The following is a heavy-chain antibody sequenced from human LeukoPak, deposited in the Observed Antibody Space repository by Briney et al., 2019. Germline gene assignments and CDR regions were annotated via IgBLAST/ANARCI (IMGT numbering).Heavy chain of an antibody. CDR3: AKGGGWSPAVLFDY. D-gene: IGHD6-19*01. J-gene: IGHJ4*02. CDR2: IYSGGSA. Sequence: GGSLRLSCTASGFTVNTNYMNWVRQAPGKGLDWVSIIYSGGSAYYADSVKGRFTVSRDNSKNTLYLQMNSLRAEDTAVYYCAKGGGWSPAVLFDYWGQGTLVTVSS. V-gene: IGHV3-66*01. CDR1: GFTVNTNY.